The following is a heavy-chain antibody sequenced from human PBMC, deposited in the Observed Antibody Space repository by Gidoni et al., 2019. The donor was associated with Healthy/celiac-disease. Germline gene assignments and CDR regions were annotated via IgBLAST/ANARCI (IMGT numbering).Heavy chain of an antibody. Sequence: QVQLVESGGGLVKPGGSLRLSCAASGFTFSDYYMSWIRQAPGKGLEWVSYISSSSSYTNYADSVKGRFTISRDNAKNSLYLQMNSLRAEDTAVYYCARAKGDIVVVPAAFDYWGQGTLVTVSS. CDR3: ARAKGDIVVVPAAFDY. V-gene: IGHV3-11*05. D-gene: IGHD2-2*01. CDR2: ISSSSSYT. J-gene: IGHJ4*02. CDR1: GFTFSDYY.